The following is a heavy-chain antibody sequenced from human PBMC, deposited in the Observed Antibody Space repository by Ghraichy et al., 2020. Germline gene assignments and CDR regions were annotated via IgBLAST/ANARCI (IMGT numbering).Heavy chain of an antibody. Sequence: GKSLNISCSASGFTFSLHSMNWVRQSPGKGLEWLSYISGSSSAIYYADSVKGRFAISRDNAKNALYLQMDSLRDDDTAVYYCARSASGGNPTFDYWGQGTLVTVSS. CDR2: ISGSSSAI. CDR1: GFTFSLHS. CDR3: ARSASGGNPTFDY. V-gene: IGHV3-48*02. D-gene: IGHD4-23*01. J-gene: IGHJ4*02.